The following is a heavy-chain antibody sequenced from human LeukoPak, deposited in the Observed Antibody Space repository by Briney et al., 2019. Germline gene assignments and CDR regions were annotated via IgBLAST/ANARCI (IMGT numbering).Heavy chain of an antibody. Sequence: GGSLRLSCAASGFTFRNYAMHWVRQAPGKGLEWVAVIWYDGSNKNYADSVKGRFTISRDNSKNTLYLQMNSLRDEDTAVYYCARAMRSGYDYWGQGTLVTVSS. J-gene: IGHJ4*02. D-gene: IGHD5-12*01. CDR1: GFTFRNYA. CDR2: IWYDGSNK. CDR3: ARAMRSGYDY. V-gene: IGHV3-33*01.